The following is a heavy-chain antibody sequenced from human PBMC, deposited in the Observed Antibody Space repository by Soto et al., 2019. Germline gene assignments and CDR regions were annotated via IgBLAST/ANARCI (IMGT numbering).Heavy chain of an antibody. D-gene: IGHD3-22*01. CDR1: VYSFAGYW. CDR2: IDPSDSQT. J-gene: IGHJ4*02. CDR3: ARQIYDSDTGPNFQYYFDS. Sequence: GESLKIACKGSVYSFAGYWITWVRQKPGKGLEWMGRIDPSDSQTYYSPSFRGHVTISVTKSITTVFLQWSSLRASDTAMYYCARQIYDSDTGPNFQYYFDSWGQGTPVTVSS. V-gene: IGHV5-10-1*01.